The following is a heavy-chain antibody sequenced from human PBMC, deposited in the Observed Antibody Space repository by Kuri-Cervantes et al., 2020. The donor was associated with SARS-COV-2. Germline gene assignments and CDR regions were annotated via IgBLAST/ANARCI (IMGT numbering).Heavy chain of an antibody. CDR1: GYSISSGYY. Sequence: GSLRLSCTVSGYSISSGYYWGWIRQPPGKGLEWIGSIYHSGSTYYNPSLKSRVTISVDTSKNQFSLKLSPVTAADTAVYYCARHNRHYDFWSGYSSPYNWFDPWGQGTLVTVSS. CDR2: IYHSGST. D-gene: IGHD3-3*01. J-gene: IGHJ5*02. CDR3: ARHNRHYDFWSGYSSPYNWFDP. V-gene: IGHV4-38-2*02.